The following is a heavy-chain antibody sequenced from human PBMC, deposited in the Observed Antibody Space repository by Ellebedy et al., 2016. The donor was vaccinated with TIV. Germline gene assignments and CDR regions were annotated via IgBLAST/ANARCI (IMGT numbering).Heavy chain of an antibody. D-gene: IGHD3-10*01. Sequence: GESLKISXEASGFNFRDYWMSWVRQAPGKGLEWVSTISRSGANTYYADSVKGRFTISRDNSKNTVYLHMNSLRAEDTAIYFCAKDYPYGSENYYPYLDYWGQGTLVTVSS. CDR1: GFNFRDYW. CDR3: AKDYPYGSENYYPYLDY. J-gene: IGHJ4*02. V-gene: IGHV3-23*01. CDR2: ISRSGANT.